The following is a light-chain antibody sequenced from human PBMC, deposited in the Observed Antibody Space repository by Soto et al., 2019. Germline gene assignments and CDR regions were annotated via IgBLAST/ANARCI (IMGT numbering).Light chain of an antibody. CDR3: QQSFSTPIT. V-gene: IGKV1-39*01. J-gene: IGKJ5*01. Sequence: IQMTQSPSSLSASVGDRVTITCRASQSIGSHLNWYQQKPGKAPNLLIVAASTLQSGVPSRFSGSGSGTDFTLTINSLQPEDFATYYCQQSFSTPITFGQGTRLEIK. CDR2: AAS. CDR1: QSIGSH.